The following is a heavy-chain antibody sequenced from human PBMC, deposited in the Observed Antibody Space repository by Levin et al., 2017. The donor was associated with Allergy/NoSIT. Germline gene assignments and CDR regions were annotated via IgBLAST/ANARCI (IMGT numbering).Heavy chain of an antibody. Sequence: GESLKISCAASGFTFSSYAMSWVRQAPGKGLEWVSAISGSGGSTYYADSVKGRFTISRDNSKNTLYLQMNSLRAEDTAVYYCAKDSVVHSYGYGDFDYWGQGTLVTVSS. J-gene: IGHJ4*02. CDR1: GFTFSSYA. CDR3: AKDSVVHSYGYGDFDY. CDR2: ISGSGGST. D-gene: IGHD5-18*01. V-gene: IGHV3-23*01.